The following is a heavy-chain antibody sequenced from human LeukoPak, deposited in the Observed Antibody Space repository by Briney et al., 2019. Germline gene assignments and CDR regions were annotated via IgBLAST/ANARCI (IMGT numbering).Heavy chain of an antibody. CDR1: GGSISSSSYY. CDR3: ARVGRGSDFDY. CDR2: IYFSEKT. D-gene: IGHD3-10*01. Sequence: SETLSLTCTVSGGSISSSSYYWGWIRQPPGKGLEWIGSIYFSEKTYYNPSLQSRVTISVDTSKNQLSLKLTSVTAADTAVYYCARVGRGSDFDYWGQGTLVTVSS. V-gene: IGHV4-39*01. J-gene: IGHJ4*02.